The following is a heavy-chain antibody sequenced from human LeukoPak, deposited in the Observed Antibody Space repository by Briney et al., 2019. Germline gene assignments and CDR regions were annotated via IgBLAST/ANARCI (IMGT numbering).Heavy chain of an antibody. CDR1: GFTFRNYG. V-gene: IGHV3-30*03. D-gene: IGHD2-8*01. CDR3: ARDKSCTDGTCYSYFDL. CDR2: IYYDGNNK. Sequence: GGSLRLSCAASGFTFRNYGMHWVRQAPGKGLEWVAVIYYDGNNKYYGDSVKGRFTISRDNSKNTLYLQMNSLRAEDTAVYYCARDKSCTDGTCYSYFDLWGRGTLVAVSS. J-gene: IGHJ2*01.